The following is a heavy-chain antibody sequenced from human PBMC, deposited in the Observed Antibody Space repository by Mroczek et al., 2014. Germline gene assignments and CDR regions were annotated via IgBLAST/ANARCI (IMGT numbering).Heavy chain of an antibody. D-gene: IGHD4-17*01. CDR1: GGSISRNDYY. CDR2: IYYSGST. V-gene: IGHV4-39*01. Sequence: QVQLQESGPGLVKPSETLSLTCTVSGGSISRNDYYWGWIRQPPGKGLEWIGSIYYSGSTHYTPSLKSRVTMSVDTSKSQFSLKLSSVTAADTAVYYCARLAAQIGTVIQKYYYYYGLDVWGQGTTVTVSS. CDR3: ARLAAQIGTVIQKYYYYYGLDV. J-gene: IGHJ6*02.